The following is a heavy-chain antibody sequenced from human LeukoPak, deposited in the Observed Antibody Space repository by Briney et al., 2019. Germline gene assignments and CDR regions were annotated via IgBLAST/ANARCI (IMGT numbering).Heavy chain of an antibody. Sequence: GASVKVSCKASGYTFTSYGINWVRQAPGQGLEWMGWINPNSGGTNYAQKFQGWVTMTRDTSISTAYMELSRLRSDDTAVYYCARGRSLNYYDSSGYFLYYFDYWGQGTLVTVSS. V-gene: IGHV1-2*04. CDR2: INPNSGGT. D-gene: IGHD3-22*01. CDR3: ARGRSLNYYDSSGYFLYYFDY. CDR1: GYTFTSYG. J-gene: IGHJ4*02.